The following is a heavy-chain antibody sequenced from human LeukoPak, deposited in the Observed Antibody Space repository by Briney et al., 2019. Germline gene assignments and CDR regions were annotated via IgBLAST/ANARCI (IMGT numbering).Heavy chain of an antibody. CDR1: GGSISSSSYY. V-gene: IGHV4-39*01. CDR2: IYYSGST. Sequence: SETLSLTCTVSGGSISSSSYYWGWIRQPSGKGLEWIGSIYYSGSTYYNPSLKSRVTISVDTSKNQFSLKLSSVTAADTAVYYCARHGPPWHYDFWSGYQLYYFDYWGQGTLVTVSS. J-gene: IGHJ4*02. CDR3: ARHGPPWHYDFWSGYQLYYFDY. D-gene: IGHD3-3*01.